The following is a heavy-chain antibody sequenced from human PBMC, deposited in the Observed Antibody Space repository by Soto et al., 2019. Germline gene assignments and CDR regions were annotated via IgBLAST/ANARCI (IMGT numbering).Heavy chain of an antibody. CDR3: AKDTTPSGPSYYAMAH. CDR2: ISYDGSNK. V-gene: IGHV3-30*18. J-gene: IGHJ4*02. D-gene: IGHD3-10*01. CDR1: GFTFSSYG. Sequence: PGGSLRLSCAASGFTFSSYGMHWVRQSPGKGLEWVAVISYDGSNKYYADSVKGRFTISRDNSKNTLYLQMNSLRAEDTAVYYCAKDTTPSGPSYYAMAHWGQGTLVTV.